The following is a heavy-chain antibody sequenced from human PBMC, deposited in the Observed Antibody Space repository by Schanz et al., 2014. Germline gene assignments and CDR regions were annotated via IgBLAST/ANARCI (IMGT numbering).Heavy chain of an antibody. V-gene: IGHV3-33*03. CDR1: GFTFSSYA. D-gene: IGHD2-2*01. Sequence: QVQLVESGGGVVQFGRSLRLSCVASGFTFSSYAMHWVRQAPGKGLEWVAAMSYDGSIKYYGDSVKGRFTISRDNSKNTLYLHMTTLRSEDTAVYYCAKDSTHIDIVLVPTAIDYWGQGTLVTVSS. CDR3: AKDSTHIDIVLVPTAIDY. J-gene: IGHJ4*02. CDR2: MSYDGSIK.